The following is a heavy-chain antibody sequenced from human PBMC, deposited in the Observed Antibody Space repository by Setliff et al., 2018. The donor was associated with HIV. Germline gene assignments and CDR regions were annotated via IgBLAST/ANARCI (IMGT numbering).Heavy chain of an antibody. CDR1: GFSLSTSGVG. Sequence: GSGPTLVNPTRPLTLTCTFSGFSLSTSGVGVGWIRQPPGKALEWLALIYWNDDKRYSPSLKSRLTITKDTSKNQVVLTMTNMDPVDTATYYCAYLSSWHAKFDYWGQGTQVTVSS. CDR3: AYLSSWHAKFDY. V-gene: IGHV2-5*01. CDR2: IYWNDDK. J-gene: IGHJ4*02. D-gene: IGHD6-13*01.